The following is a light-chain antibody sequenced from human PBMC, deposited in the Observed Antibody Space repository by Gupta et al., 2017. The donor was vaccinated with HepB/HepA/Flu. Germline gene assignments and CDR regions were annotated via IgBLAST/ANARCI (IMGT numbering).Light chain of an antibody. CDR3: LSADSSGTYVV. J-gene: IGLJ2*01. CDR2: KDS. CDR1: ALPKKY. Sequence: SYELTQPPSVSVSLGQMDRITCSGEALPKKYAYWYQQKQGQFPVLVIYKDSERPSGIPERFSGSSSGTIVTLTISGVQAEDEADYYCLSADSSGTYVVFGGGTKLTVL. V-gene: IGLV3-16*01.